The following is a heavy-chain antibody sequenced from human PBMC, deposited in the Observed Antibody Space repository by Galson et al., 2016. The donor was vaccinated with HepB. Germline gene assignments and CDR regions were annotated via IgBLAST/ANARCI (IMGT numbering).Heavy chain of an antibody. Sequence: SLRLSCAGSGFTFGDYAMSWFRQAPGKGLEWVGFIRSKPYGGTTEYAPSVKGRFSISRDDSNSIVYLQMNSLETGDTAVYFCVRDAGYLDFHYAMDVWGQGTTVTVSS. V-gene: IGHV3-49*03. J-gene: IGHJ6*02. CDR3: VRDAGYLDFHYAMDV. CDR2: IRSKPYGGTT. D-gene: IGHD3/OR15-3a*01. CDR1: GFTFGDYA.